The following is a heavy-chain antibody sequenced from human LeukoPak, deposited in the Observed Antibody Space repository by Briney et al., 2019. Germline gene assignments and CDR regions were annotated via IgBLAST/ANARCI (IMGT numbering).Heavy chain of an antibody. Sequence: PSETLSLSCTVSGGSISSYYWSWIRQPPGKGLEWIGYIYYSGSTNYNPSLKSRVTISVDTSKNQFSLKLSSVTAADTAVYYCASNYYGSGSLDYWGQGNLVTVSS. D-gene: IGHD3-10*01. CDR3: ASNYYGSGSLDY. CDR1: GGSISSYY. J-gene: IGHJ4*02. V-gene: IGHV4-59*08. CDR2: IYYSGST.